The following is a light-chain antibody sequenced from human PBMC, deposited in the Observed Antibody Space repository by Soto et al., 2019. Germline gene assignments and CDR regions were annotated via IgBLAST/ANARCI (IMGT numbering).Light chain of an antibody. Sequence: EIVLTHSPGTLSLSPGERATLSCGASESVTSNYLAWYQQKPGQAPRLLIFGASTRATGIPDRFSGSGSGTDFTLTISRLEPEDFAVYCCQQYGSSPRTFGQGTKVDIK. CDR2: GAS. CDR1: ESVTSNY. V-gene: IGKV3-20*01. CDR3: QQYGSSPRT. J-gene: IGKJ1*01.